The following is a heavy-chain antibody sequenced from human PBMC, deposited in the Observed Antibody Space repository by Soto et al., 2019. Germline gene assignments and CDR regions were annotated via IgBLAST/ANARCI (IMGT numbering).Heavy chain of an antibody. J-gene: IGHJ6*01. CDR3: ARDDSSMDV. CDR1: GYPFTSYY. D-gene: IGHD2-21*01. Sequence: DSVKVCFKASGYPFTSYYMHWVRQAPGQGLEWMGIINPSGGSTSYAQKFQGRVTMTRDTSTSTVYMELSSLRSEDTAVYYCARDDSSMDVWGQGTTVTVSS. V-gene: IGHV1-46*01. CDR2: INPSGGST.